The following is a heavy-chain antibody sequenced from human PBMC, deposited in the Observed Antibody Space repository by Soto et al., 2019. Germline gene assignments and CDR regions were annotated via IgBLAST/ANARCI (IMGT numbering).Heavy chain of an antibody. J-gene: IGHJ4*02. CDR2: ICGGGSNT. CDR3: ARETAMVMSH. V-gene: IGHV3-30-3*01. D-gene: IGHD5-18*01. CDR1: AFTFSNYP. Sequence: SLRISLSGSAFTFSNYPMTWVPQAPVNWLECVSIICGGGSNTYYADSVKGRFTISRDNSKNTLYLQMNSLRAEDTAVYYCARETAMVMSHWGQGTLVTVSS.